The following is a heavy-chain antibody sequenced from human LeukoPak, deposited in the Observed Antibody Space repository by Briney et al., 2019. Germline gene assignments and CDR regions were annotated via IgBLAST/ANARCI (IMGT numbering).Heavy chain of an antibody. Sequence: GRSLRLSCAASGFTFDDYAMHWVRQAPGKGLEWVSGINWNSGSIGYADSVKGRFTISRDNAKNSLYLQMNSLRAEDTALYYCAKDPHRGSYSFYFDYWCQGTLVTVSS. CDR3: AKDPHRGSYSFYFDY. V-gene: IGHV3-9*01. CDR2: INWNSGSI. D-gene: IGHD1-26*01. J-gene: IGHJ4*02. CDR1: GFTFDDYA.